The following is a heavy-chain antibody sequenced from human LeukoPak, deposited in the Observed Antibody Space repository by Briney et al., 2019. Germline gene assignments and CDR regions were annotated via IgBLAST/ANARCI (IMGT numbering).Heavy chain of an antibody. J-gene: IGHJ4*02. Sequence: SETLSLTCTVSGGSISSYYWSWIRQSAGMGLEWIGRIYTSGSTNYNPSLKSRVTMSVDTSKNQFSLKLSSVTAADTAVYYCARNGGSGTYYDGSFDYWGQGTLVTVSS. V-gene: IGHV4-4*07. CDR2: IYTSGST. D-gene: IGHD1-26*01. CDR3: ARNGGSGTYYDGSFDY. CDR1: GGSISSYY.